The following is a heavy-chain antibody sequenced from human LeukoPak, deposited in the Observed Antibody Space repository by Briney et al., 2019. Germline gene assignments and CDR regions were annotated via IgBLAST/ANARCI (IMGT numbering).Heavy chain of an antibody. D-gene: IGHD1-14*01. CDR3: AKGGPEASAGLSWFDP. V-gene: IGHV4-59*01. J-gene: IGHJ5*02. CDR2: TFYSGDV. Sequence: SETLSLTCTVSGGSITFYYWHWMRQPPGKGLEWIGHTFYSGDVKYNPSLESRVTISVDRSKNQISLNLNSVTAADTAVYYCAKGGPEASAGLSWFDPWGQGTLVTVSS. CDR1: GGSITFYY.